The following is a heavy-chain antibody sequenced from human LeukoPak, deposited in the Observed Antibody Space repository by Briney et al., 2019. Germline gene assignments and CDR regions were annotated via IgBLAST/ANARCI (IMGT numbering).Heavy chain of an antibody. CDR1: GGSISGYY. Sequence: SETLSLTCTVSGGSISGYYWSWIRQPPGKGLEWIAYIYYSGSIKYNPSLKSRVTISVDTSKNQFSLKLSSVTAADTAVYYCARGNPAMYLDYWGQGNLVTVSS. J-gene: IGHJ4*02. V-gene: IGHV4-59*01. D-gene: IGHD5-18*01. CDR3: ARGNPAMYLDY. CDR2: IYYSGSI.